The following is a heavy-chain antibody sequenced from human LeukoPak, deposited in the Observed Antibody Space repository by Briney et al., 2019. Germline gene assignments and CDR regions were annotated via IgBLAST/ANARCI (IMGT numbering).Heavy chain of an antibody. D-gene: IGHD2-15*01. J-gene: IGHJ5*02. CDR3: AGRYCSGGSCRNWFDP. CDR2: INHSGST. V-gene: IGHV4-34*08. CDR1: GFTFSTYR. Sequence: PGGSLRLSCVGTGFTFSTYRMNWIRQPPGKGLEWIGEINHSGSTNYNPSLKSRVTISVDTSKNQFSLKLSSVTAADTAVYYCAGRYCSGGSCRNWFDPWGQGTLVTVSS.